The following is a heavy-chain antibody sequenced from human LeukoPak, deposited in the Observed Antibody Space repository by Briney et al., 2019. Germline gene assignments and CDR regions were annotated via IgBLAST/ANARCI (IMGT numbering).Heavy chain of an antibody. J-gene: IGHJ6*03. D-gene: IGHD3-10*01. CDR2: IYYSGST. V-gene: IGHV4-39*07. CDR1: GDSISSRSYY. CDR3: ARVGITMVRGPVMGGYYYYYYMDV. Sequence: SETLSLTCTVSGDSISSRSYYWGWIRQPPGKGLEWIGSIYYSGSTYYNPSLKSRVTISVGTSKNQFSLKLSSVTAADTAVYYCARVGITMVRGPVMGGYYYYYYMDVWGKGTTVTVSS.